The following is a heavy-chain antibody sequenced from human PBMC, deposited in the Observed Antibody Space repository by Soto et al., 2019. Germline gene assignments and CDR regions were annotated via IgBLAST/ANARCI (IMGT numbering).Heavy chain of an antibody. J-gene: IGHJ4*02. CDR1: GYTFTDYY. CDR3: ASEDCRNTNCLKGFDY. CDR2: INPKSGGP. Sequence: KVSCKTSGYTFTDYYMHWVRHAPGQGFEWVGGINPKSGGPKYVPKFQGRVTVTRDTSTSTAYMELNRLTSDDTAVYYCASEDCRNTNCLKGFDYWGQGTLVTVS. D-gene: IGHD2-15*01. V-gene: IGHV1-2*02.